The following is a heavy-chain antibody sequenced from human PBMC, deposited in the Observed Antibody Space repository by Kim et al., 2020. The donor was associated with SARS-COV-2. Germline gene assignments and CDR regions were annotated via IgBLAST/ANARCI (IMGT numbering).Heavy chain of an antibody. Sequence: YKADSVKGRFTIARDNSKNTLYLQMNSLRAEDTAVYYCAKVDSGYDTPDYWGQGTLVTVSS. D-gene: IGHD5-12*01. J-gene: IGHJ4*02. CDR3: AKVDSGYDTPDY. V-gene: IGHV3-23*01.